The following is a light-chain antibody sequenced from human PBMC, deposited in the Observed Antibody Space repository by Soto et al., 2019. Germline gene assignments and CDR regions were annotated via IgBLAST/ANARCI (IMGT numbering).Light chain of an antibody. J-gene: IGKJ2*01. Sequence: EIVLTQSPATLSLSPGERATLSCRASQSVSSYLAWYQQKPGQAPRLLIYDASNRATGIPARFSGSGSGTDFTLTISSLEPEDFAAYYCQQRSNWPPRAYTFGQGTKLEIK. CDR3: QQRSNWPPRAYT. V-gene: IGKV3-11*01. CDR2: DAS. CDR1: QSVSSY.